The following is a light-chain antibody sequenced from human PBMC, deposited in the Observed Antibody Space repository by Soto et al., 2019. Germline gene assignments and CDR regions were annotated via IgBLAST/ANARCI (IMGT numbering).Light chain of an antibody. J-gene: IGKJ5*01. CDR1: QSVLYSSNNKNY. CDR2: WAS. V-gene: IGKV4-1*01. Sequence: DIVMTQSPDSLAVSLGERATINCKSSQSVLYSSNNKNYLAWYQQKPGQPPKLLIYWASTRESGVPDRFSGSGSGTEFTLTISSLQAEDVAVYYCQQYYSTSISVGQGTLLEIK. CDR3: QQYYSTSIS.